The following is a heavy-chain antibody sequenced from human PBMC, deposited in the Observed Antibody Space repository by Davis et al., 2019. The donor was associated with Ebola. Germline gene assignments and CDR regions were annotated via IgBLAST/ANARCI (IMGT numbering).Heavy chain of an antibody. Sequence: MPSETLSLTCTVSGGSISSYYWSWIRQPPEKGLEWIGYISYTGSTNYNPSLKSRVIISVDTSKNQFSLKLSSVTAADTAVYYCARASGWYPPDYWGQGTLVTVSS. CDR1: GGSISSYY. V-gene: IGHV4-59*12. CDR3: ARASGWYPPDY. CDR2: ISYTGST. D-gene: IGHD6-19*01. J-gene: IGHJ4*02.